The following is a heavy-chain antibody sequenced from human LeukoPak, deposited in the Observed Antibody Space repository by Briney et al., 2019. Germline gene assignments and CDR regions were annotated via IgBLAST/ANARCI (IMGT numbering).Heavy chain of an antibody. J-gene: IGHJ4*02. CDR3: ARLTHYCDF. CDR1: GDSISSGHYY. V-gene: IGHV4-30-4*01. D-gene: IGHD2-21*02. Sequence: SETLSLTCTVSGDSISSGHYYWSWIRQPPGKGLEWLGYIYYSGSTSYNPSLKNRVSMSVDTSKNQFSLKVTSVTAAGTAVYYCARLTHYCDFWGQGTLVTVSP. CDR2: IYYSGST.